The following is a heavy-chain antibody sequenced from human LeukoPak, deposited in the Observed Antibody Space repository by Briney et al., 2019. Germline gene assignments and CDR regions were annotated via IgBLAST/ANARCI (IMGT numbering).Heavy chain of an antibody. Sequence: SETLSLTCAVSGYSISSGYYWGWIRQPPGKGLEWIGSIYHSGSTYYNPSLKSRVTISVDTSKNQFSLKLSSVTAADTAVYYCAREANILRFLDWRDYWGQGTLVTVSS. J-gene: IGHJ4*02. V-gene: IGHV4-38-2*02. CDR2: IYHSGST. CDR3: AREANILRFLDWRDY. D-gene: IGHD3-3*01. CDR1: GYSISSGYY.